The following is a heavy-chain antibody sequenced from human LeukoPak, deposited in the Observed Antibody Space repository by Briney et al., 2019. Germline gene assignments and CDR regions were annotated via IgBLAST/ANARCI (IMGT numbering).Heavy chain of an antibody. CDR3: AREAAAGIQH. V-gene: IGHV4-59*01. Sequence: PSETLSLTCTVSGGSISSYYWSWLRQPPGKGLEWIGYIYYSGSTNYNPSLKSRVTISVDTSKNQFSLKLSSVTAADTAAYYCAREAAAGIQHWGQGTLVTVSS. D-gene: IGHD6-13*01. CDR2: IYYSGST. CDR1: GGSISSYY. J-gene: IGHJ1*01.